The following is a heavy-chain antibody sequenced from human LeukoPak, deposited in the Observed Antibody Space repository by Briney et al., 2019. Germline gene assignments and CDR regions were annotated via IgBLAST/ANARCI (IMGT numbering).Heavy chain of an antibody. CDR1: GFTFSSYS. D-gene: IGHD3-22*01. Sequence: GGSLRLSCAASGFTFSSYSMNWVRQAPGKWLEWVSSISSSSSYIYYADSVKGRFTISRDNAKNSLYLQMNSLRAEDTAVYYCARGGDSSGSDYWGQGTLVTVSS. CDR3: ARGGDSSGSDY. CDR2: ISSSSSYI. V-gene: IGHV3-21*01. J-gene: IGHJ4*02.